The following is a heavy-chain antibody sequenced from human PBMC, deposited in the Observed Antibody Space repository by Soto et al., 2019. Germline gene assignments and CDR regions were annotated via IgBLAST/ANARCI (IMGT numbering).Heavy chain of an antibody. J-gene: IGHJ3*02. V-gene: IGHV1-24*01. CDR1: GYTLTELS. CDR2: FDPEDGET. Sequence: RASVKVSCKVSGYTLTELSMHWVRQAPGKGLEWMGGFDPEDGETIYAQKFQGRVTMTEDTSTDTAYMELSSLRSEDTAVYYCATVNEGSEYGGNSGLDDFDIWGKGTRVTVSS. D-gene: IGHD2-21*02. CDR3: ATVNEGSEYGGNSGLDDFDI.